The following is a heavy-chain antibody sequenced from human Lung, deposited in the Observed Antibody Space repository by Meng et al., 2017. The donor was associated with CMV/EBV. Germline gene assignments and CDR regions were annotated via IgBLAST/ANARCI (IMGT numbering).Heavy chain of an antibody. CDR2: IYPDDSDI. CDR1: GYTFNTYW. D-gene: IGHD4-17*01. V-gene: IGHV5-51*01. CDR3: ARGSRDYGDYYFGMDV. J-gene: IGHJ6*02. Sequence: GYTFNTYWIAWVRQMPGKAPEWMGIIYPDDSDIKYSPSFQGQVTISVDKSINTAYLQWISLKASDTAMYYCARGSRDYGDYYFGMDVWGQGTMVTVSS.